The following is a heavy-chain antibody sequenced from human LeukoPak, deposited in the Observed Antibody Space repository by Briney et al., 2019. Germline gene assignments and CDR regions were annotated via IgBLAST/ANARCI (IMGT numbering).Heavy chain of an antibody. D-gene: IGHD6-13*01. CDR2: ISSSSSYI. V-gene: IGHV3-21*04. Sequence: GGSLRLSCAASGFTFSSYSMNWVRQAPGKGLEWVSSISSSSSYIYYADSVKGRFTISRDNAKNSLYLQMNSLRAEDTAVYYCARDSPSSESLYSSSWSDYWGQGTLVTVSS. J-gene: IGHJ4*02. CDR1: GFTFSSYS. CDR3: ARDSPSSESLYSSSWSDY.